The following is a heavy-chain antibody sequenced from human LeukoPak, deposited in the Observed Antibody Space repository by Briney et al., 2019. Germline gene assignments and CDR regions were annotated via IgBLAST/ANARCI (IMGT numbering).Heavy chain of an antibody. D-gene: IGHD5-18*01. J-gene: IGHJ1*01. Sequence: PGGSLRLSCATSGFTFTTYEMNWVRQAPGKGLEWVSHISGSGGAIYYADSVKGRFTISRDNAKNSLYLQMSSLRAEDTAVYYCARAGYSMDTEYFQHWGQGTLVTVSS. V-gene: IGHV3-48*03. CDR1: GFTFTTYE. CDR2: ISGSGGAI. CDR3: ARAGYSMDTEYFQH.